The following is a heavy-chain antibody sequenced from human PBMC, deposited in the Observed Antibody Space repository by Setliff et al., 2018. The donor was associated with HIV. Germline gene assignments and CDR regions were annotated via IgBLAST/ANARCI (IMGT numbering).Heavy chain of an antibody. Sequence: LRLSCAASGFTFSTYAMGWVRQAPGKGLEWASTVGAVGAPTHYAESVKGRFTISKDNSKNTLYLQMSSLRDEDTAVYYCAKVFAYGVDGFDIWGQGTMVTVSS. J-gene: IGHJ3*02. CDR3: AKVFAYGVDGFDI. CDR1: GFTFSTYA. D-gene: IGHD4-17*01. CDR2: VGAVGAPT. V-gene: IGHV3-23*01.